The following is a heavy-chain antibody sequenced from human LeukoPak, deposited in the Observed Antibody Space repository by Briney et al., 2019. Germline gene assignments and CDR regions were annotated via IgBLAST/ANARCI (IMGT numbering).Heavy chain of an antibody. Sequence: ASVKVSCKASGYTFTSYGISWVRQAPGQGLEWMGWINPNSGGTNYAQKFQGRVTMTRDTSISTAYMELSRLRSDDTAVYYCARDWAVGATMYDAFDIWGQGTMVTVSS. CDR3: ARDWAVGATMYDAFDI. CDR2: INPNSGGT. V-gene: IGHV1-2*02. D-gene: IGHD1-26*01. J-gene: IGHJ3*02. CDR1: GYTFTSYG.